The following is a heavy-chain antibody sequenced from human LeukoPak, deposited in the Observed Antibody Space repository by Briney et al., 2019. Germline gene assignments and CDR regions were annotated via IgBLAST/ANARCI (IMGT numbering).Heavy chain of an antibody. D-gene: IGHD2-2*01. V-gene: IGHV6-1*01. CDR3: ARRLTQYDCFDP. CDR1: GDSVSSNSVT. J-gene: IGHJ5*02. Sequence: PSQTLSLTCAIAGDSVSSNSVTCNWSRQSPSRGLEWLGRTYYRSTWYNDYAVSVRGRITVNPDTSKNQFSPHLNSVTPEDTAVYYCARRLTQYDCFDPWGQGILVTISS. CDR2: TYYRSTWYN.